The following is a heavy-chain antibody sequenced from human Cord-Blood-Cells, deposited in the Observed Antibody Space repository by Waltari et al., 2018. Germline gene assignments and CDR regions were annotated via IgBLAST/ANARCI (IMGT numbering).Heavy chain of an antibody. V-gene: IGHV4-38-2*02. CDR2: IYHSGST. Sequence: QVQLQESGPGLVKPSETLSPTCAVSGYSISSGYYWGWSRQPPGKGLEWIGSIYHSGSTYYNPSLKSRVTISVDTSKNQFSLKLSSVTAADTAVYYCARDWVVGATAFDIWGQGTMVTVSS. CDR3: ARDWVVGATAFDI. J-gene: IGHJ3*02. D-gene: IGHD1-26*01. CDR1: GYSISSGYY.